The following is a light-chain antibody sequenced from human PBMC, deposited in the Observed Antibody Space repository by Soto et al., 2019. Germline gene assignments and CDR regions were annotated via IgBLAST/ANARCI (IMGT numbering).Light chain of an antibody. CDR3: SSYKTSSTRV. Sequence: QSVLTQPASVSGSPGQSIAISCTGSSSDVGIYNYVSWYQQHPGKVPKLIIYGVTNRPSGVSNRFSGSKSGNTASLTISGLQAEDEADYYCSSYKTSSTRVFGTGTKVTVL. V-gene: IGLV2-14*01. J-gene: IGLJ1*01. CDR2: GVT. CDR1: SSDVGIYNY.